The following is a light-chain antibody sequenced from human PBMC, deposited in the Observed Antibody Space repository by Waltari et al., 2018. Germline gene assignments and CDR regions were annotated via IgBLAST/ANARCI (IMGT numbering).Light chain of an antibody. V-gene: IGKV1-27*01. CDR1: QDISNF. J-gene: IGKJ4*01. CDR2: GAS. CDR3: QKYDSAPLT. Sequence: DMQMTQSPSSLSVSVGDRVTITCRASQDISNFLAWYQQKPGKVPKFLIYGASSLQSGVPSRFSGSGSGTDFTLTINSLHPEDGGVYYCQKYDSAPLTFGGGTRVDIK.